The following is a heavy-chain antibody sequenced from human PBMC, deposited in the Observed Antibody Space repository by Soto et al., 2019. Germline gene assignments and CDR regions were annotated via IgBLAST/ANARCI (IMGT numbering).Heavy chain of an antibody. CDR3: ARDSSSWFGYYYYMDV. CDR1: GYTFTSYA. CDR2: INAGNGNT. D-gene: IGHD6-13*01. V-gene: IGHV1-3*01. Sequence: ASVKVSCKASGYTFTSYAMHWVRQAPGQRLEWMGWINAGNGNTKYSQKFQGRVTITRDTSASTAYMELSSLRSEDTAVYYCARDSSSWFGYYYYMDVWGKGTTVTVSS. J-gene: IGHJ6*03.